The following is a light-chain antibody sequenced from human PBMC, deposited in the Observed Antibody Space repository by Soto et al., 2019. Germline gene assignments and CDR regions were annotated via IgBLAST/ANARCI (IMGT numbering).Light chain of an antibody. V-gene: IGLV1-51*02. CDR3: GTWDSSLSAGE. CDR1: SSNIGNNY. J-gene: IGLJ2*01. Sequence: SVLTQPPSVSAAPGQKVTISCSGSSSNIGNNYVSWYQQLPGTAPKLLIYENNKRPSGIPDRFSGSKSGTSATLGITGLQTGDEADYYCGTWDSSLSAGEFGGGTKLTVL. CDR2: ENN.